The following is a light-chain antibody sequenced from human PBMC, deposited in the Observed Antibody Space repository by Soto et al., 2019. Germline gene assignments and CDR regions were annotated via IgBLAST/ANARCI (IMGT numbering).Light chain of an antibody. V-gene: IGKV1-5*03. J-gene: IGKJ4*01. CDR3: QQYHSYPVT. Sequence: DIQMTQSPSTLSASVGDRVTTTCRASQSISSCLAWYQQKPGKAPKLLIYQASTLESGVPSRFSGSGSGTQFTLTITRLQPDDFATYYCQQYHSYPVTFGGGTKVEIK. CDR1: QSISSC. CDR2: QAS.